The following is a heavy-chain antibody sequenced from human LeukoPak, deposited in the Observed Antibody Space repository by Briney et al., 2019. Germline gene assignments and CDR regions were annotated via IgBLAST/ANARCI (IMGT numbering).Heavy chain of an antibody. CDR3: ARGHYGSGSYYNGDSYYFDY. V-gene: IGHV1-8*01. CDR2: MNPNSGNT. D-gene: IGHD3-10*01. J-gene: IGHJ4*02. Sequence: ASAKVSCKASGYTFTSYDINWVRQATGQGLEWMGWMNPNSGNTGYAQKFQGRVTMTRNTSISTAYMELSSLRSEDTAVYYYARGHYGSGSYYNGDSYYFDYWGQGTLVTVSS. CDR1: GYTFTSYD.